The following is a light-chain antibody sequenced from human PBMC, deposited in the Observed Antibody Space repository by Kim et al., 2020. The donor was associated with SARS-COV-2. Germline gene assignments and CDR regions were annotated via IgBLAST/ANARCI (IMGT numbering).Light chain of an antibody. CDR2: GKN. J-gene: IGLJ2*01. CDR1: SLRSYY. Sequence: SSELTQDPAVSVALGQTVRITCHGDSLRSYYASWFQQKPGQAPILVFYGKNNRPSGIPDRFSGSYSGNTASLTITAAQAEDEADYYCYSRGSSGNHCIFGGGTQLTVL. CDR3: YSRGSSGNHCI. V-gene: IGLV3-19*01.